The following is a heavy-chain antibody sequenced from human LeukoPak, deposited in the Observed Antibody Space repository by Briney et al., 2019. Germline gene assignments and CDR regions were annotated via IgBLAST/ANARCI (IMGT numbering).Heavy chain of an antibody. CDR1: GGSIGGSGHY. D-gene: IGHD6-13*01. J-gene: IGHJ4*02. CDR3: ASVGAAAGPFDY. V-gene: IGHV4-30-2*02. CDR2: IYHTGST. Sequence: PSQTLSLTCTVSGGSIGGSGHYWSWIRQPPGKGLEWIGYIYHTGSTYYNPSLKSRVTISVDRSKTQFSLNLSSVTAADTAVYYCASVGAAAGPFDYWGQGTLVTVSS.